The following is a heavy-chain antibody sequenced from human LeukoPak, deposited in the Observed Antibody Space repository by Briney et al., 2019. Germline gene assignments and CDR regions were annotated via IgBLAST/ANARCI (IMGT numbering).Heavy chain of an antibody. CDR2: IYYTGNT. V-gene: IGHV4-39*01. Sequence: PSETLSLTCTVSGVSISSSYSYWGWIRQPPGMGLEWIGSIYYTGNTYYNASLKSQVSISIDTSKNQFSLKLTSVTAADTAVYYCARHRGMYSSSWYNYWGQGTLVTVSS. J-gene: IGHJ4*02. D-gene: IGHD6-13*01. CDR3: ARHRGMYSSSWYNY. CDR1: GVSISSSYSY.